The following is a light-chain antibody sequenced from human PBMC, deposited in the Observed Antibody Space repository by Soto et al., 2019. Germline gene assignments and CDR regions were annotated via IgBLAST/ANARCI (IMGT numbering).Light chain of an antibody. J-gene: IGKJ4*01. Sequence: DIQMNQSPYSVSASVGDRVTITCRASQVISSWFAWYQQRPGKAPNLLIYAASSLQSGGPSRFSGCGSGTDFTLTVSSLQPEDFANYFCQQADSVPLTFGGGTKVEV. CDR1: QVISSW. CDR2: AAS. V-gene: IGKV1-12*01. CDR3: QQADSVPLT.